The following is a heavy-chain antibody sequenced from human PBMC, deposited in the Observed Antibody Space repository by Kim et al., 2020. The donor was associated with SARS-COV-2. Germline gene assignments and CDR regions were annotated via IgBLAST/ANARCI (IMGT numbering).Heavy chain of an antibody. CDR1: GFTFSSYG. CDR2: IWYDGSNK. Sequence: GGSLRLSCAASGFTFSSYGMHWVRQAPGKGLEWVAVIWYDGSNKYYADSVKGRFTISRDNSKNTLYLQMNRLRAEDTAVYYCARASMVRGQFQWFDPWGEGTL. CDR3: ARASMVRGQFQWFDP. V-gene: IGHV3-33*08. J-gene: IGHJ5*02. D-gene: IGHD3-10*01.